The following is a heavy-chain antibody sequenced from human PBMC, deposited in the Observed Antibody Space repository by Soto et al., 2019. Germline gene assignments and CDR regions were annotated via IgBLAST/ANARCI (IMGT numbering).Heavy chain of an antibody. Sequence: GGSLRLSCAASGFTFNNYAMNWVRQAPGKGLEWVSSISASGGSTYYANSVRGRFTISRDNSKNTLYLQTNSLRAEDTAVYYCAKARTRSYADALDIWGQGKLVTVSS. D-gene: IGHD2-8*01. CDR3: AKARTRSYADALDI. CDR1: GFTFNNYA. J-gene: IGHJ3*02. V-gene: IGHV3-23*01. CDR2: ISASGGST.